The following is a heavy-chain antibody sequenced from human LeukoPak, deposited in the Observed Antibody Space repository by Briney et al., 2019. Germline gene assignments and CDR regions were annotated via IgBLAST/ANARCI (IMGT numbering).Heavy chain of an antibody. CDR3: ARDGYSGYRLGGFDY. CDR2: ISSSSSYI. CDR1: GFTFSSYS. Sequence: GGSLRLSCAASGFTFSSYSMNWVRQAPGKGLEWVSSISSSSSYIYYADSVKGRFTISRDNAKNSLYLQMNSLRAEDTAVYYCARDGYSGYRLGGFDYWGQGTLVTVSS. D-gene: IGHD5-12*01. V-gene: IGHV3-21*01. J-gene: IGHJ4*02.